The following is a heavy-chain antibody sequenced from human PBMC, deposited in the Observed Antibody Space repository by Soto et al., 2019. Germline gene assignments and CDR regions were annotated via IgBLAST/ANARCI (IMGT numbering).Heavy chain of an antibody. D-gene: IGHD6-19*01. CDR2: IIPIFGTA. J-gene: IGHJ4*02. V-gene: IGHV1-69*12. CDR1: GGTFSSYA. CDR3: ARRRAGCGRGY. Sequence: QVQLVQSGAEVKKPGSSVKVSCKASGGTFSSYAISWVRQAPGQGLEWMGGIIPIFGTANYAQKFQGRVTLPADDSNSSSHTELSSLTSEDTAVYYSARRRAGCGRGYWGQGTLVTVSS.